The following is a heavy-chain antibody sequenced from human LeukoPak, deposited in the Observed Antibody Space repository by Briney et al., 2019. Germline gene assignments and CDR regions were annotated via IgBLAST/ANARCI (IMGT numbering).Heavy chain of an antibody. V-gene: IGHV3-23*01. Sequence: GGSLRLSCAASGFTFSSYAMSWVRQAPGKGLEWVSAISGSGGSTYYADSVKGRFTISRDNSKNTLYLQMNSLRAEDTAVYYWAKGQHVSATFGYYYYYYMDVWGKGTTVTVSS. CDR1: GFTFSSYA. CDR2: ISGSGGST. J-gene: IGHJ6*03. CDR3: AKGQHVSATFGYYYYYYMDV. D-gene: IGHD2/OR15-2a*01.